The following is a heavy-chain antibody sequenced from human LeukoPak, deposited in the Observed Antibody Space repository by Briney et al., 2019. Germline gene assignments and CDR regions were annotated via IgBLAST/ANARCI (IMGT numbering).Heavy chain of an antibody. V-gene: IGHV4-34*01. CDR1: GGSFSGYY. Sequence: SETLSLTCAVYGGSFSGYYWSWIRQPPEKGLEWIGEINHSGSTNYNPSLKSRVTISVDTSKNQFSLKLSSVTAADTAVYYCARGVNSSSSSPYYFDYWGQGTLVTVSS. CDR3: ARGVNSSSSSPYYFDY. J-gene: IGHJ4*02. D-gene: IGHD6-6*01. CDR2: INHSGST.